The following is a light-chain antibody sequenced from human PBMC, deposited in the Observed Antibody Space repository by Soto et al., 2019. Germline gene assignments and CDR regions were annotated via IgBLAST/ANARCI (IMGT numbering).Light chain of an antibody. CDR3: SSSTSSRV. V-gene: IGLV2-14*01. Sequence: QSALTQPASVSGSPGQSITISCTGTSSDVGGYNYVSWYQQHPGKAPKLMIYDVSNRPSGVSNRFSGSKSGNTASLTISGLQDEDEADYYCSSSTSSRVFGGGTKVTVL. CDR2: DVS. J-gene: IGLJ2*01. CDR1: SSDVGGYNY.